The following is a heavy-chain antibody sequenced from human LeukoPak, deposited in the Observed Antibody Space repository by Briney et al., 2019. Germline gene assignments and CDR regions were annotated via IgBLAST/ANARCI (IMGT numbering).Heavy chain of an antibody. CDR2: INNDGSNI. V-gene: IGHV3-74*01. D-gene: IGHD3-9*01. J-gene: IGHJ4*02. Sequence: GGSLRLSCAASGFAFSAYWMHWVRRAPGRGLVWVSRINNDGSNIIYADSVKGRFTISRDNAKNTLYLQMNGLRAEDTAVYYCARTDWYHNDYRGQGTPVTVSS. CDR3: ARTDWYHNDY. CDR1: GFAFSAYW.